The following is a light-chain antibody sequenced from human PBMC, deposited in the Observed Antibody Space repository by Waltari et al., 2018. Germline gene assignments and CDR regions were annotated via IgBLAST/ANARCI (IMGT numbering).Light chain of an antibody. Sequence: TQSPLSLSASVGHRITITCRASQDIASALAWYVQKPGKAPQLLIYDASTLESGVPSRFSGSGSGTDFTLSISGLQPEDFATYYCQQFINYPLTFGPGTTVDIK. CDR2: DAS. V-gene: IGKV1D-13*01. CDR3: QQFINYPLT. CDR1: QDIASA. J-gene: IGKJ3*01.